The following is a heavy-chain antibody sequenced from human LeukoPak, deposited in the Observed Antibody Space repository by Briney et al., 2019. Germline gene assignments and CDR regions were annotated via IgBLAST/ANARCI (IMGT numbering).Heavy chain of an antibody. J-gene: IGHJ4*02. D-gene: IGHD3-3*01. CDR3: ARSFWGAYSDY. Sequence: GGSLRLSCAASGFTFRTYWMHWVRHAPGKGLVWVSRIYTDGSNTFYADSVKGRFTISRDNAKNTLYLRMNSLRAEDTAVYYCARSFWGAYSDYWGQGTLVTVSS. CDR1: GFTFRTYW. V-gene: IGHV3-74*01. CDR2: IYTDGSNT.